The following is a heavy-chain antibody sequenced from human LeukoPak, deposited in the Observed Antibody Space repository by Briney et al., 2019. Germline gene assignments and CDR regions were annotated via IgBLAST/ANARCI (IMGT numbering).Heavy chain of an antibody. CDR2: IYYSGST. Sequence: SETLSLTCTVSGGSISTYYWNWIRQPPGKGLEWIGYIYYSGSTNYNPSLKSRVTISVDTSKNHFSLKLSSVTAADTAVYYCARAPGGNAGIFQHWGQGTLVTVSS. D-gene: IGHD4-23*01. CDR1: GGSISTYY. J-gene: IGHJ1*01. V-gene: IGHV4-59*01. CDR3: ARAPGGNAGIFQH.